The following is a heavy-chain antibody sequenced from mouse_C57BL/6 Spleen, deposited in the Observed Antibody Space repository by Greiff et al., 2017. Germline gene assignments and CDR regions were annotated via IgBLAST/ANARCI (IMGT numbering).Heavy chain of an antibody. J-gene: IGHJ4*01. CDR3: ARSQIYYGNYEDAMDY. CDR1: GYAFSSYW. CDR2: IYPGDGDT. D-gene: IGHD2-1*01. Sequence: QVQLQQSGAELVKPGASVKISCKASGYAFSSYWMNWVKQRPGKGLEWIGQIYPGDGDTNYNGKFKGKATLTADKSSSTAYMQLSSLTSEDSAVYFCARSQIYYGNYEDAMDYWGQGTSVTVSS. V-gene: IGHV1-80*01.